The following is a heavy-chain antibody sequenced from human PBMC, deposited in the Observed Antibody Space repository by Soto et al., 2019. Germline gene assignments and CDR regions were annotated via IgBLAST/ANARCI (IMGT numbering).Heavy chain of an antibody. V-gene: IGHV1-18*01. Sequence: QVQLVQSGPEVKKPGASVKVSCKASGYTFTSYGSSWVRQAPGQGLEWMGWISAHNGDTIYAQKFQDRITMTTDTSTNTAYLELRSLKSGDTAVFYCARSSGTYPPSRYYYGLDVWGQGTTVTVSS. CDR2: ISAHNGDT. J-gene: IGHJ6*02. CDR3: ARSSGTYPPSRYYYGLDV. CDR1: GYTFTSYG. D-gene: IGHD1-26*01.